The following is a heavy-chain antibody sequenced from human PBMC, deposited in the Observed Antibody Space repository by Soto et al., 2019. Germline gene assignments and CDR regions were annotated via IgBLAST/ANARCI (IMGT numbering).Heavy chain of an antibody. D-gene: IGHD3-3*01. CDR2: ISGSGGST. Sequence: GGSLRLSCAASGFTFSSYAMSWVRQAPGKGLEWVSAISGSGGSTYYADSVKGRFTISRDNSKNTLYLQMNSLRAEDTAVYYCAKDPQYYDFWSGYYRVPYYGMDVWGQGTTVTVSS. CDR1: GFTFSSYA. J-gene: IGHJ6*02. V-gene: IGHV3-23*01. CDR3: AKDPQYYDFWSGYYRVPYYGMDV.